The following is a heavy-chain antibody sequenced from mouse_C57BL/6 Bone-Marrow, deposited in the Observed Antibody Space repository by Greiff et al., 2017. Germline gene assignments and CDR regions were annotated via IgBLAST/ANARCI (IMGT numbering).Heavy chain of an antibody. Sequence: EVNVVESGGGLVQPGGSLSLSCAASGFTFTDYYMSWVRQPPGKALEWLGFIRNKANGYTTEYSTSVKGRFTISRDNSQSILYLQMNALRAEDSATYYCARSSYYYDYDVGYAMDYWGQGTSVTVSS. J-gene: IGHJ4*01. CDR3: ARSSYYYDYDVGYAMDY. V-gene: IGHV7-3*01. D-gene: IGHD2-4*01. CDR1: GFTFTDYY. CDR2: IRNKANGYTT.